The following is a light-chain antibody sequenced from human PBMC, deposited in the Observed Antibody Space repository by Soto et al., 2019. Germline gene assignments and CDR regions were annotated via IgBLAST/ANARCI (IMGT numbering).Light chain of an antibody. J-gene: IGKJ4*01. CDR1: PSVSSN. CDR2: HAS. V-gene: IGKV3-15*01. CDR3: QQYNKWPRT. Sequence: EIVMTQSPATLSVSPGERATLSCRASPSVSSNLAWYQQKPGQAPRLLIYHASTRATGIPGRFSGSGSGTEFTLTISSLQSEDFAVYYCQQYNKWPRTFGGGTKVEIK.